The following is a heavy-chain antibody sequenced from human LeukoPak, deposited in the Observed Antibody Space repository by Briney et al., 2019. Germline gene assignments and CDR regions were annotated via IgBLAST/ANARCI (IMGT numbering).Heavy chain of an antibody. V-gene: IGHV4-39*07. CDR1: GGSISSSSYY. D-gene: IGHD6-6*01. CDR3: ARERSIPPTGLS. J-gene: IGHJ5*02. Sequence: KPSETLSLTCTVSGGSISSSSYYWGWLRQPPGKGLEWIGSIYYSGSTYYNPSLKSRVTISVDTSKNQFSLKLSSVTAADTAVYYCARERSIPPTGLSWGQGTLVTVSS. CDR2: IYYSGST.